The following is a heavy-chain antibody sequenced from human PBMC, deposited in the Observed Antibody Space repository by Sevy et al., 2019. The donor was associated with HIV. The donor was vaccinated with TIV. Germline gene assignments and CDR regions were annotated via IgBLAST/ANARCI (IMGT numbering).Heavy chain of an antibody. D-gene: IGHD6-13*01. CDR3: AGYSNSWYYQGFDH. Sequence: GGSLRLSCAASGFTFSNYGMHWVRQAPGKGLEWVAFIRYAGSDKYYADSVKGRFTISRDTSKNTLYLQMNSLRAEDTAMYYCAGYSNSWYYQGFDHWGQGTLVTVSS. J-gene: IGHJ4*02. V-gene: IGHV3-30*02. CDR2: IRYAGSDK. CDR1: GFTFSNYG.